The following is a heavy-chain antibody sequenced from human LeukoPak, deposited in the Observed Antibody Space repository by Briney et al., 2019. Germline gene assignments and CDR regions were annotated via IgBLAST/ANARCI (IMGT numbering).Heavy chain of an antibody. Sequence: GGSLRLSCAASGFTFNSCGMGWVRLAPGKGLEWVSAISGSEDSTHYADSVKGRFTISRDKSKNTLYLQMNSLRAEDTAVYYCARVYQGVSLFDGIDYWGQGTLVTVSS. D-gene: IGHD3-10*01. J-gene: IGHJ4*02. V-gene: IGHV3-23*01. CDR1: GFTFNSCG. CDR2: ISGSEDST. CDR3: ARVYQGVSLFDGIDY.